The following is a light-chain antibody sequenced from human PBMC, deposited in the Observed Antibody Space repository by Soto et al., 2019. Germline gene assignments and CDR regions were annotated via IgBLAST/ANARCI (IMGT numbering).Light chain of an antibody. J-gene: IGKJ5*01. Sequence: EIVLTQSPGTLSLSPGERATLSCRASQSVSSNLAWYQQKPGQAPRLLIYGASTRATGIPARFSGSGSGTEFTLTISSLQSEDFAVYYCQQYGTPRSVTFGQGTRLEIK. CDR1: QSVSSN. CDR3: QQYGTPRSVT. CDR2: GAS. V-gene: IGKV3-15*01.